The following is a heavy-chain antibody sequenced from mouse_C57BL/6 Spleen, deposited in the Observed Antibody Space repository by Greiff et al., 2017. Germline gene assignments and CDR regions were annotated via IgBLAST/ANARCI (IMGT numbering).Heavy chain of an antibody. CDR1: GYTFTSYW. D-gene: IGHD2-5*01. Sequence: QVQLQQPGAELVKPGASVKLSCKASGYTFTSYWMHWVKQRPGQGLEWIGMIHPNSGSTNYNEKFKSKATLTVDNSSSTAYMQLSSLTSEDSAVYYCARGASYSNYGAWFAYWGQGTLVTVSA. CDR2: IHPNSGST. CDR3: ARGASYSNYGAWFAY. V-gene: IGHV1-64*01. J-gene: IGHJ3*01.